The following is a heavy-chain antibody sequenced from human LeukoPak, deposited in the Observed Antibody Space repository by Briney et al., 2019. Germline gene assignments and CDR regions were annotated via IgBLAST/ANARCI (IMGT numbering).Heavy chain of an antibody. J-gene: IGHJ4*02. V-gene: IGHV3-23*01. D-gene: IGHD6-19*01. CDR1: GFTFSSFG. CDR2: ISGSGGTT. CDR3: AKGRAALAVAAPFDY. Sequence: PGETLRLSCAASGFTFSSFGMSWVRQAPGKGLEWVAAISGSGGTTHYADSVKGRFTISRDNSKNTLYLQMNSLRAEDTAVYYCAKGRAALAVAAPFDYWGQGTLVTVSS.